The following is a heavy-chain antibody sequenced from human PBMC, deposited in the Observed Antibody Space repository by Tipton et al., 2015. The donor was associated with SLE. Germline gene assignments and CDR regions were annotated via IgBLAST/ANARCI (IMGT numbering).Heavy chain of an antibody. CDR3: ARRTGDYGDYVWYFDL. CDR1: DYSISSGYY. CDR2: VYHRGNS. V-gene: IGHV4-38-2*01. D-gene: IGHD4-17*01. J-gene: IGHJ2*01. Sequence: TLSLTCAVSDYSISSGYYWGWIRQPPGKGLEWIGSVYHRGNSHYNPSLKSRVTISLDTSKNHFSLMLKSVTAADTAVYFCARRTGDYGDYVWYFDLWGRGALVTVSS.